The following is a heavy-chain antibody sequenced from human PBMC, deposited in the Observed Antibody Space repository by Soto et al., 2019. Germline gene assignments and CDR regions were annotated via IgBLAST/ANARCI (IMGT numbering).Heavy chain of an antibody. D-gene: IGHD6-13*01. CDR2: IYYSGST. J-gene: IGHJ6*02. CDR1: GGSISSGDYC. Sequence: SETLSLTCTVSGGSISSGDYCWSWIRQPPGKGLEWIGYIYYSGSTYYNPSLKSRVTISVDTSKNQFSLKLSSVTAADTAVYYCARVIAAAGTVIYYYYYGMDVWGQGTTVSVSS. V-gene: IGHV4-30-4*01. CDR3: ARVIAAAGTVIYYYYYGMDV.